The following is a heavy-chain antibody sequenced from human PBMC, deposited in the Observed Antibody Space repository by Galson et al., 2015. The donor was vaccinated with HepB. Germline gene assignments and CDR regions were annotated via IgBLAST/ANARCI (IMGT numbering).Heavy chain of an antibody. J-gene: IGHJ4*02. V-gene: IGHV3-30*18. D-gene: IGHD3-9*01. Sequence: SLRLSCAASGFTFSSYGMHWVRQAPGKGLEWVAVISYDGSNKYYADSVKGRFTISRDNSKNTVYLQMNSLRAEDTAVYYCAKGMLYDILTGSSLQVGLDYWGQGTLVTVSS. CDR3: AKGMLYDILTGSSLQVGLDY. CDR1: GFTFSSYG. CDR2: ISYDGSNK.